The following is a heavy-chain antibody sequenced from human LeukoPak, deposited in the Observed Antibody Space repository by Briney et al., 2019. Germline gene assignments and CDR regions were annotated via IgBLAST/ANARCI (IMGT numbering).Heavy chain of an antibody. Sequence: GGSLRLSCAASGFTFSSSAMSWVRQAPGKGLEWVSNVSGSGRGENTYYADSVKGRFTISRDNSKNTLILQMNSLRAEDTALYYCARENDYGSGSTPHSYYFDYWGQGTLVTVSS. V-gene: IGHV3-23*01. CDR2: VSGSGRGENT. D-gene: IGHD3-10*01. J-gene: IGHJ4*02. CDR3: ARENDYGSGSTPHSYYFDY. CDR1: GFTFSSSA.